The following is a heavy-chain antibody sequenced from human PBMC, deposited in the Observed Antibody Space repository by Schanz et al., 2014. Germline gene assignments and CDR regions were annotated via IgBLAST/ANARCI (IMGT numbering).Heavy chain of an antibody. Sequence: VQLVESGGGLVQPGGSLRLSCAASGFTFSSYAMSWVRQAPGKGLEWVSAISGSGGTTYYADSVKGRFTISRDNSKNTLYLQMNSLRAEDTAVYFCASLIGTTSAHFYGMDVWGQGTTVTVS. D-gene: IGHD1-7*01. V-gene: IGHV3-23*04. J-gene: IGHJ6*02. CDR2: ISGSGGTT. CDR1: GFTFSSYA. CDR3: ASLIGTTSAHFYGMDV.